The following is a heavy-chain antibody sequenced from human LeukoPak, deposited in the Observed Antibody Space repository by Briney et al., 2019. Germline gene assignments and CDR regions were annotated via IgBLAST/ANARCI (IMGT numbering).Heavy chain of an antibody. CDR2: IYTSGST. J-gene: IGHJ5*02. CDR1: GGSISGHY. D-gene: IGHD1-7*01. CDR3: ARQAQDGTNNYFDP. V-gene: IGHV4-4*09. Sequence: SETLSLTCTVSGGSISGHYWSWIRQSPGRGLEWIGNIYTSGSTNYNLSLNSRVTISIDTSKNQFSLRVSSMTAADTAVYYCARQAQDGTNNYFDPWGQGTLVTVSS.